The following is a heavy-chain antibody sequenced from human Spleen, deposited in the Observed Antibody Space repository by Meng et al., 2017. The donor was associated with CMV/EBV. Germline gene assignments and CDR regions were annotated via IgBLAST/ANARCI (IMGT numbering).Heavy chain of an antibody. D-gene: IGHD6-6*01. CDR2: INWNGGGA. V-gene: IGHV3-20*04. Sequence: GESLKLSCAAYGFMFDDYGMNWVRQAPGKGLEWVSGINWNGGGAAYADSVKGRFTISRDNAKNSLYLQMNSLRAEDTALYYCAKEVEAARTYYYGMDVWGQGTTVTVSS. CDR1: GFMFDDYG. J-gene: IGHJ6*02. CDR3: AKEVEAARTYYYGMDV.